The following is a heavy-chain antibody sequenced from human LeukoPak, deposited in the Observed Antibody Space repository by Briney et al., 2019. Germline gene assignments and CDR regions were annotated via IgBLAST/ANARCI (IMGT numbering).Heavy chain of an antibody. CDR1: GGSFSGYY. D-gene: IGHD5-18*01. V-gene: IGHV4-34*01. CDR2: INHSGST. Sequence: SETVSLTCAVYGGSFSGYYWSWIRQPPGKGLEWIGEINHSGSTNYNPSLKSRVTISVDTSKNQFSLKLSSVTAADTAVYYCARGVPKSIHDYWGQGTLVTVSS. CDR3: ARGVPKSIHDY. J-gene: IGHJ4*02.